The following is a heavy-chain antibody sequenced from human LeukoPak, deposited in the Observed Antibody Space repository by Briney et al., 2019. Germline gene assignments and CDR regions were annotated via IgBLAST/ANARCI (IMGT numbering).Heavy chain of an antibody. J-gene: IGHJ4*02. CDR3: ASLGDKYGSGSYAPFDY. V-gene: IGHV1-2*02. CDR1: GYTFTGYF. CDR2: INPNSGGT. Sequence: ASVKVSCKASGYTFTGYFMHWVRQAPGQGLEWMGWINPNSGGTNYAQKCQGRVTMTRDTSINTAYMEVSRLRSDDTAVYYCASLGDKYGSGSYAPFDYWGQGTLVTVSS. D-gene: IGHD3-10*01.